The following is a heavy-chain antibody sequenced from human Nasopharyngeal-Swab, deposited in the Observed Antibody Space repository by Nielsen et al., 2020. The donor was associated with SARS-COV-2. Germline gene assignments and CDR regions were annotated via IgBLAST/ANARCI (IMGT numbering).Heavy chain of an antibody. D-gene: IGHD3-3*01. J-gene: IGHJ4*02. CDR1: GFTFSSYS. CDR3: ASAYYDFWSGDEYYFDY. CDR2: ISSSSSYM. V-gene: IGHV3-21*01. Sequence: GGSLRLSCAASGFTFSSYSMNWVRQAPGKGLEWVSSISSSSSYMYYADSVKGRFTISRDNAKNSLYLQMNSLRAEDTAVYYCASAYYDFWSGDEYYFDYWGQGTLVTVSS.